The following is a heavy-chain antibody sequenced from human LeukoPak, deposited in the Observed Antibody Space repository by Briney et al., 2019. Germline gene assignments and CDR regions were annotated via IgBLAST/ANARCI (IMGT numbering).Heavy chain of an antibody. CDR1: GGSISSYY. CDR2: IYYSGST. J-gene: IGHJ6*02. D-gene: IGHD2-15*01. Sequence: SETLSLTCTVSGGSISSYYWSWIRQPPGKGLEWIGYIYYSGSTNYNPSLKSRVTISVDTSKNQFSLKLSSVTAADTAVYYCARAYCSGVTCYPGYYGMDVWGQGTTVTVSS. CDR3: ARAYCSGVTCYPGYYGMDV. V-gene: IGHV4-59*01.